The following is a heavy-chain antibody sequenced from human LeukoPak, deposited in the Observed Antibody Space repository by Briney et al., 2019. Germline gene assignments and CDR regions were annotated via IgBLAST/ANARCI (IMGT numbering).Heavy chain of an antibody. Sequence: SVKVSCKASGGTFSSYAISWVRQAPGQGLEWMGRIIPILGIANYAQKFQGRVTITADKSTSTAYMELSSLRSEDTAVYYCASGDCSGGSCYSPYWGQGTLVTVSS. CDR1: GGTFSSYA. CDR2: IIPILGIA. CDR3: ASGDCSGGSCYSPY. J-gene: IGHJ4*02. V-gene: IGHV1-69*04. D-gene: IGHD2-15*01.